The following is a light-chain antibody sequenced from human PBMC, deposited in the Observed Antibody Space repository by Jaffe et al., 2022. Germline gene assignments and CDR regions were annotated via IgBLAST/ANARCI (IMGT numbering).Light chain of an antibody. CDR1: RSNIGSNT. Sequence: QSVLTQPPSASGTPGQRVTISCSGSRSNIGSNTVNWYQQLPGTAPKLLIYSNNQRPSGVPDRFSGSKSGTSASLAISGLQSEDEAEYYCAAWDDSLNGLYVFGTGTKVTVL. CDR2: SNN. CDR3: AAWDDSLNGLYV. V-gene: IGLV1-44*01. J-gene: IGLJ1*01.